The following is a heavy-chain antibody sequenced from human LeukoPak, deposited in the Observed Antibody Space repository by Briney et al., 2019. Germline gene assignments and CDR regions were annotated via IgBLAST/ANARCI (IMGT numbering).Heavy chain of an antibody. Sequence: GGSLRLSCAASGFTFSSYGMHWVRQAPGKGLEWVAFIRYDGSNKYYADSVKGRFTISRDNSKNTLYLQMNSLRAEDTAVYYCAKDRRTATSCIDYWGQGTLVTVSS. V-gene: IGHV3-30*02. CDR3: AKDRRTATSCIDY. CDR2: IRYDGSNK. J-gene: IGHJ4*02. D-gene: IGHD2-15*01. CDR1: GFTFSSYG.